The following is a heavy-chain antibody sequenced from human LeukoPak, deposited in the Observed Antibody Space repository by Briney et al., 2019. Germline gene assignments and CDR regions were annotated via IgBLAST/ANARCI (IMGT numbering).Heavy chain of an antibody. D-gene: IGHD5-24*01. J-gene: IGHJ3*02. Sequence: SQTLSLTCTVSGDSISSGAYYWSWIRQHPGRGLEWIGYISYSGNTYYNPSLRSRLTMSVDTSKSQFSLELSSVTAADTAMYYCARDEREGAFDIWGQGTMVTVSS. CDR2: ISYSGNT. CDR1: GDSISSGAYY. V-gene: IGHV4-31*03. CDR3: ARDEREGAFDI.